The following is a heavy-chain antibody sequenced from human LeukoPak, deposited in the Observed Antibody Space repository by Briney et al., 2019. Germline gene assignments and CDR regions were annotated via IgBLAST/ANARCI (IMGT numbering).Heavy chain of an antibody. V-gene: IGHV3-21*01. Sequence: GGSLRLSCAASGFTFSSYSMIWVRQAPGRGLEWVSSISTSSSYIYYVDSVKGRFAISRDNARKSLYLQMNSLRAEDTAVYYCAKDAYYDSSGYYYRRSPFDYWGQGTLVTVSS. D-gene: IGHD3-22*01. CDR3: AKDAYYDSSGYYYRRSPFDY. CDR1: GFTFSSYS. J-gene: IGHJ4*02. CDR2: ISTSSSYI.